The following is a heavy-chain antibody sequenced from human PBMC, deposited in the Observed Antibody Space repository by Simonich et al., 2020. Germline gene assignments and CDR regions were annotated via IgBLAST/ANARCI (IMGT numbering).Heavy chain of an antibody. CDR1: GFTFSSYS. Sequence: EVQLVESGGGLVKPGGSLILFCAAAGFTFSSYSMNWVGQAPGKGLEWVSSISSSSSYIYYADSVKGRFTNSRDNAKNSLYLQMNSLRAEDTAVYYCARDAAGDYWGQGTLVTVSS. D-gene: IGHD6-13*01. V-gene: IGHV3-21*01. J-gene: IGHJ4*02. CDR2: ISSSSSYI. CDR3: ARDAAGDY.